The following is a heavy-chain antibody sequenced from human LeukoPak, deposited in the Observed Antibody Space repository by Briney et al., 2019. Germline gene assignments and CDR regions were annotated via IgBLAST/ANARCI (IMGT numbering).Heavy chain of an antibody. Sequence: GGSLRLSCAASGFTFSSYEMNWVRQAPGKGLEWVSAISGSGGSTYYADSVKGRFTISRDNSKNTLYLQMNSLRAEDTAVYYCAKDKTDSTYFDYWGQGTLVTVSS. J-gene: IGHJ4*02. CDR3: AKDKTDSTYFDY. CDR1: GFTFSSYE. CDR2: ISGSGGST. D-gene: IGHD6-13*01. V-gene: IGHV3-23*01.